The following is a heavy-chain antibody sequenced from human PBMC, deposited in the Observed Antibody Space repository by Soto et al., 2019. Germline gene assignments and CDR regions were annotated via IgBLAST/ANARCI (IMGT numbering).Heavy chain of an antibody. CDR1: GYTFTSYA. J-gene: IGHJ6*02. V-gene: IGHV1-3*01. Sequence: ASVKPSCKDSGYTFTSYAMHWVRQAPGQRLEWMGWINADTGNTKYSQKFQGRVTITRDTSASTAYMELSSLRSEDTAVYYCARDRGYSYGYGMDVWGQGTTVTVSS. CDR3: ARDRGYSYGYGMDV. D-gene: IGHD5-18*01. CDR2: INADTGNT.